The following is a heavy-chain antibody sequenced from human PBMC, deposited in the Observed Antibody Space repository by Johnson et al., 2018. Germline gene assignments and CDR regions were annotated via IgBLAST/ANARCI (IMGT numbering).Heavy chain of an antibody. CDR1: GFTFSSYS. Sequence: EVQLLETGGGLVQPGGSLRLSCAASGFTFSSYSMNWVRQAPGKGLEWVSYISSSSSTIYYADSVKGRFTISRDNAKNTLYLQMNSLRAEDTAVYYCARDLAYYAFDIWGQGTMVTVSS. J-gene: IGHJ3*02. CDR3: ARDLAYYAFDI. CDR2: ISSSSSTI. V-gene: IGHV3-48*04. D-gene: IGHD1-26*01.